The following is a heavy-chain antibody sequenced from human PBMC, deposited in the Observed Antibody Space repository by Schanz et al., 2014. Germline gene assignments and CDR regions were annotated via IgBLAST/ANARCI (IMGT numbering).Heavy chain of an antibody. CDR3: ARDQSPYTNSSDVRYVDY. CDR1: GGTFSSDT. V-gene: IGHV1-69*08. Sequence: QVHLVQSGAEVKKPGSSVKVSCKASGGTFSSDTFSWVRQAPGQGLEWMGRIVPIAGITNYAQRFQGRVTITADKSSDTAYRELSSLRSEDTAVDYCARDQSPYTNSSDVRYVDYWGQGSLVTVSS. J-gene: IGHJ4*02. D-gene: IGHD6-6*01. CDR2: IVPIAGIT.